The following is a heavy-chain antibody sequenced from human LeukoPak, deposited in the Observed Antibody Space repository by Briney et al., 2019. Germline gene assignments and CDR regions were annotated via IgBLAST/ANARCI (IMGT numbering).Heavy chain of an antibody. CDR3: AKDRITIIVVDGYYFDY. Sequence: GGSLRLSCAASGFTFSSYHMHWVRQAPGKGLEWVAFIRYDGSNKYYADSVKGRFTISRDNSKNTLYLQMNSLRAEDTAVYYCAKDRITIIVVDGYYFDYWGQGTLVTVSS. J-gene: IGHJ4*02. CDR2: IRYDGSNK. D-gene: IGHD3-22*01. V-gene: IGHV3-30*02. CDR1: GFTFSSYH.